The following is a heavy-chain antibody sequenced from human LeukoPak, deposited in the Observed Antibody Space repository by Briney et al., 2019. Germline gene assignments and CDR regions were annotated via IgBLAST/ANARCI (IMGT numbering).Heavy chain of an antibody. CDR1: GFTFSSYS. J-gene: IGHJ4*02. CDR3: AKEISAYTADGALDY. V-gene: IGHV3-23*01. Sequence: GGSLRLSCAASGFTFSSYSMNWVRQAPGKGLEWVSAISGSGGSTYYADSVKGRFTISRDNSKNTLYLQMNSLRAEDTAVYYCAKEISAYTADGALDYWGQGTLVTVSS. CDR2: ISGSGGST. D-gene: IGHD5-18*01.